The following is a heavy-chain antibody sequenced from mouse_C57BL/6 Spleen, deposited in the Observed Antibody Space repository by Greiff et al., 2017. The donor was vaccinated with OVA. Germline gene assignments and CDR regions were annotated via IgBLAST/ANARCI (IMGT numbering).Heavy chain of an antibody. CDR1: GYTFTSYW. J-gene: IGHJ4*01. V-gene: IGHV1-69*01. CDR2: IDPSDSYT. Sequence: VQLQQPGAELVMPGASVKLSCKASGYTFTSYWMHWVKQRPGQGLEWIGEIDPSDSYTNYNQKFKGKSTLTVDKSSSTAYMQLSSLTSEDTAVYYCARADPSMDYWGQGTSVTVSS. CDR3: ARADPSMDY.